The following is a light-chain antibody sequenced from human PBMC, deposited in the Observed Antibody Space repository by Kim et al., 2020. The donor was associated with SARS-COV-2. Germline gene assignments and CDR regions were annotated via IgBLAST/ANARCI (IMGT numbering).Light chain of an antibody. J-gene: IGKJ1*01. CDR1: QSVSSL. CDR2: DAS. V-gene: IGKV1-5*01. Sequence: ASVGDRVTITCRASQSVSSLLAWYQQKPGKAPQLLIYDASSLETGVPSRFSGSESGTEITLTISSLQPDDFATYYCQQYYSYPWTFGQGTKVEIK. CDR3: QQYYSYPWT.